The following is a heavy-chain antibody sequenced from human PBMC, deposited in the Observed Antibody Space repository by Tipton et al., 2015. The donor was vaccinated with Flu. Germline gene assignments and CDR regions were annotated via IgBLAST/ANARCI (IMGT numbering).Heavy chain of an antibody. CDR1: GFTFDDYT. D-gene: IGHD4-11*01. V-gene: IGHV3-43*01. J-gene: IGHJ3*02. Sequence: SLRLSCAASGFTFDDYTMHWVRQAPGKGLEWVSLISWDGGSTYYADSVKGRFTISRDNSKNSPYLQMNSLKTEDTAVYYCTTVYSTDAFDIWGQGTMVTVSS. CDR3: TTVYSTDAFDI. CDR2: ISWDGGST.